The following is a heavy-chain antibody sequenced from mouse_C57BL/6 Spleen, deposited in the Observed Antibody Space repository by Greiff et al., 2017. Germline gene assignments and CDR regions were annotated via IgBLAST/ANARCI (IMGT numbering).Heavy chain of an antibody. J-gene: IGHJ2*01. CDR3: AKGGLLYYFDY. CDR1: GYTFTDYY. D-gene: IGHD2-3*01. Sequence: QVHVKQSGAELVRPGASVKLSCKASGYTFTDYYINWVKQRPGQGLEWIARIYPGSGNTYYNEKFKGKATLTAEKSSSTAYMQLSSLTSEDSAVYFCAKGGLLYYFDYRGQGTTLTVSS. V-gene: IGHV1-76*01. CDR2: IYPGSGNT.